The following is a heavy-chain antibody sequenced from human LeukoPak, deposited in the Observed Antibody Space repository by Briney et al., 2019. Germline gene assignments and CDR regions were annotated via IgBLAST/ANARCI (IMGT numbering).Heavy chain of an antibody. V-gene: IGHV4-4*07. CDR1: GGSISNYY. D-gene: IGHD3-22*01. J-gene: IGHJ4*02. CDR3: ASGHYDSSGYVDDY. Sequence: SETLSLTCTVSGGSISNYYWSWVRQPAGKGLEWIGRFYARGITNYNPSLKSRVTMSVDTSKNQSSLKLTSVTAADTAVYYCASGHYDSSGYVDDYWGQGTLVTVSS. CDR2: FYARGIT.